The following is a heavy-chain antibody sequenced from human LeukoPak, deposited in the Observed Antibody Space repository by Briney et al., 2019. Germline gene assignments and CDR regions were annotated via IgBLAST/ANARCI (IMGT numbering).Heavy chain of an antibody. J-gene: IGHJ2*01. V-gene: IGHV4-59*01. CDR2: IYYTEST. D-gene: IGHD6-19*01. CDR1: GGSISSYY. CDR3: VSTPLAVAGTPYWYFDL. Sequence: SETLSLTCTVSGGSISSYYWSWIRQPPGKGLEWIGYIYYTESTNYNPSLKSRVAISVNTSENQFSLKLRSMTAADTAVYYCVSTPLAVAGTPYWYFDLWGRGTLVTVSS.